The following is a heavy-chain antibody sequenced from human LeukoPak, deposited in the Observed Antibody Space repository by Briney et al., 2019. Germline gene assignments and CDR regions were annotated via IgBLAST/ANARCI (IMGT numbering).Heavy chain of an antibody. CDR3: AKLDSSGYLPYFDY. CDR2: ISGSGGST. D-gene: IGHD3-22*01. V-gene: IGHV3-23*01. CDR1: GFTFSSYA. Sequence: GGPLRLSCAASGFTFSSYAMSWVRQAPGKGLEWVSAISGSGGSTYYADSVKGRFTISRDNSKNTLYLQMNSLRAEDTAVYYCAKLDSSGYLPYFDYWGQGTLVTVSS. J-gene: IGHJ4*02.